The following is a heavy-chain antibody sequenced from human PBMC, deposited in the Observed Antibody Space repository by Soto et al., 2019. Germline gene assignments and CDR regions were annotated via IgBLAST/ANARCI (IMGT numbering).Heavy chain of an antibody. CDR2: IIPIFGTA. J-gene: IGHJ5*02. Sequence: SVKVSCKASGGTFSSYAISWVRQAPGQGLEWMGGIIPIFGTANYAQKFQGRVTITADKSTSTAYMELSSLRSEDTAVYYCARADDFWSGYRGYNWFDPWGQGTLVTVSS. CDR1: GGTFSSYA. V-gene: IGHV1-69*06. D-gene: IGHD3-3*01. CDR3: ARADDFWSGYRGYNWFDP.